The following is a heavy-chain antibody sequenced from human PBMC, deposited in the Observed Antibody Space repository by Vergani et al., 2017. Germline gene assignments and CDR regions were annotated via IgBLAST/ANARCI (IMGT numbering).Heavy chain of an antibody. CDR3: ATDLAYCGGDCYSFDY. CDR2: ISSSSSYI. D-gene: IGHD2-21*01. Sequence: EVQLVESGGGLVKPGGSLRLSCAASGFTFSSYSMNWVRQAPGKGLEWVSSISSSSSYIYYADSVKGRFTIARDNDKNSLYLQMNSLRAEDTAVYYCATDLAYCGGDCYSFDYWGQGTLVTVSS. J-gene: IGHJ4*02. V-gene: IGHV3-21*01. CDR1: GFTFSSYS.